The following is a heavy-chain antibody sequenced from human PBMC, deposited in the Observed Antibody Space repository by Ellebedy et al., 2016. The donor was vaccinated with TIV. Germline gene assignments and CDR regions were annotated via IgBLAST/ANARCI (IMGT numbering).Heavy chain of an antibody. J-gene: IGHJ4*02. D-gene: IGHD6-13*01. CDR2: INPGGGST. Sequence: ASVKVSCKASGYTFTKYYMHWVRQAPGQGLEWMGMINPGGGSTSYAQKFQGRVTMTRDTSTSTVYMELSSLRSEDTAVYYCTCLQLGIADYFDYWGQGALVTVSS. CDR3: TCLQLGIADYFDY. CDR1: GYTFTKYY. V-gene: IGHV1-46*01.